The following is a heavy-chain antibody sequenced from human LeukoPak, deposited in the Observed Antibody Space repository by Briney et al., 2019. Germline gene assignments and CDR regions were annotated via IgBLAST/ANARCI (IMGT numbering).Heavy chain of an antibody. CDR3: ARVLQDDFWSGYYTGPWFDP. CDR1: GFTFSSYW. V-gene: IGHV3-7*01. D-gene: IGHD3-3*01. J-gene: IGHJ5*02. Sequence: GGALRLSCAASGFTFSSYWMSWVRQAPGKGLEWVANIKQDGSEKYYVDSVKGRFTISRDNAKNSLYLQMNSLRAEDTAVYYCARVLQDDFWSGYYTGPWFDPWGQGTLVTVSS. CDR2: IKQDGSEK.